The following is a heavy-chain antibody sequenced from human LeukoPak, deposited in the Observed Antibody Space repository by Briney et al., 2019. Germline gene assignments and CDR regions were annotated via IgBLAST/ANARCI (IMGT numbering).Heavy chain of an antibody. J-gene: IGHJ4*02. D-gene: IGHD3-10*01. CDR1: GFTVSSNY. CDR2: IYSGSST. V-gene: IGHV3-53*01. CDR3: AKVDYNSGSFFDY. Sequence: GGSLRLSCAASGFTVSSNYMSWVRQAPGKGLEWVSVIYSGSSTYYADSVKGRFTISRDNSKNTVYLQINSLRVEDTAVYYCAKVDYNSGSFFDYWGQGTLVTVSS.